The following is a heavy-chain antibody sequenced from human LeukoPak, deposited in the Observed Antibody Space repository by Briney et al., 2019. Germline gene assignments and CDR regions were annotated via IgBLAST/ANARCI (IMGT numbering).Heavy chain of an antibody. CDR1: GYTFINYG. Sequence: ASVKVSCKASGYTFINYGFTWVRQAPGQGLEWMGWISGYNGNTNYLQKFQGRVTMTTDTSTNTDYMELRSLSSDDTAVYYCARVSTNSRVGGYDPQWYFDLWGRGTLVTVSS. D-gene: IGHD5-12*01. CDR2: ISGYNGNT. CDR3: ARVSTNSRVGGYDPQWYFDL. V-gene: IGHV1-18*04. J-gene: IGHJ2*01.